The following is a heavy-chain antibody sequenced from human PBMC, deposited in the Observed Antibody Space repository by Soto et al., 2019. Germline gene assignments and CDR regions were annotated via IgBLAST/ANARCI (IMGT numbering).Heavy chain of an antibody. CDR1: GGSISSGDYY. J-gene: IGHJ4*02. CDR2: IYYSGST. D-gene: IGHD3-22*01. Sequence: QVQLQESGPGLVKPSQTLSLTCTVSGGSISSGDYYWSWIRQPPGKGLEWIGYIYYSGSTYYNPSLKGRVTISVDTSKNQFSLKLSSVTAADTAVYYCAREGGSYYYDSSGYYHLGYWGQGTLVTVSS. V-gene: IGHV4-30-4*01. CDR3: AREGGSYYYDSSGYYHLGY.